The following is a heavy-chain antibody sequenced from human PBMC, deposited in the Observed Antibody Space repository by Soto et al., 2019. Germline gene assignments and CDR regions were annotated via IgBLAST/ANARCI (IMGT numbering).Heavy chain of an antibody. D-gene: IGHD5-12*01. V-gene: IGHV1-3*01. CDR1: GYAFTRFA. Sequence: QVQLVQSGAEVKKPGASVKVSCKTSGYAFTRFAIHWVRQAPGQSLEWMGWINGGNDNTKYSQKFQGRVTITMDTSADTVYLVVNVVRPEDTAVYYCAREGDQSGYDYGLDFWGQGTLVTVSS. CDR3: AREGDQSGYDYGLDF. CDR2: INGGNDNT. J-gene: IGHJ4*02.